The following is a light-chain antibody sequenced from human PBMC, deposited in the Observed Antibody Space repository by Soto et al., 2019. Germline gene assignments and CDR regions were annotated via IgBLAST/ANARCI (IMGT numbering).Light chain of an antibody. CDR1: RSNIGANYA. CDR2: DNN. J-gene: IGLJ3*02. Sequence: QSVLTQPPSVSGAPGQRVTISCTGTRSNIGANYAVHWYQQLPGAAPKLLIYDNNNRPSGVPDRFSGSRSGTSASLAITGLQAEDXAXXYCQAYDNTLSGVLFGGGTKVTVL. CDR3: QAYDNTLSGVL. V-gene: IGLV1-40*01.